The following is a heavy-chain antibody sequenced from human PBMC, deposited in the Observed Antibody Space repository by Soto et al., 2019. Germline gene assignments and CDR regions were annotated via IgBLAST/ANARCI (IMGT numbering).Heavy chain of an antibody. Sequence: QVQLVQSGAEVKRPGASVKVSCKASGYTFNGYAFGWVRQAPGQGLEWMGWISAYNGTTIYSPTLQGRLTMTTDTASSTAYMELRSLGSDDTAVYFCARCRIDYGDDGLSFKYWGQGTLVTVSS. J-gene: IGHJ1*01. D-gene: IGHD4-17*01. CDR1: GYTFNGYA. CDR2: ISAYNGTT. CDR3: ARCRIDYGDDGLSFKY. V-gene: IGHV1-18*01.